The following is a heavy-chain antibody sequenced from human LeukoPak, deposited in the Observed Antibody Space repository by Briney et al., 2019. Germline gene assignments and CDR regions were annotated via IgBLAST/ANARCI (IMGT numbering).Heavy chain of an antibody. CDR2: IYSGGTT. V-gene: IGHV3-66*01. CDR1: GFNVSSSF. CDR3: ARAQGRGFDY. Sequence: GGSLRLSCAASGFNVSSSFLSWVRQAPGKGLEYVSVIYSGGTTYYADSVKGRFTISRDNSKNTVHLQMNSLRAEDTAVYNCARAQGRGFDYWGQGTLVTVSA. J-gene: IGHJ4*02.